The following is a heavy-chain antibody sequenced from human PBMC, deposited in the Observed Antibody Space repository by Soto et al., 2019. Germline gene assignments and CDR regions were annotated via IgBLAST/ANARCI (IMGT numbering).Heavy chain of an antibody. Sequence: SETLSLTCAVYGGSFSGYYWSWIRQPPGKGLEWIGEINHSGSTNYNPSLKSRVTISVDTSKNQFSLKLSSVTAADTAVYYCARRRILGRHFDYWGQGTLVTVSS. D-gene: IGHD1-26*01. J-gene: IGHJ4*02. CDR1: GGSFSGYY. V-gene: IGHV4-34*01. CDR3: ARRRILGRHFDY. CDR2: INHSGST.